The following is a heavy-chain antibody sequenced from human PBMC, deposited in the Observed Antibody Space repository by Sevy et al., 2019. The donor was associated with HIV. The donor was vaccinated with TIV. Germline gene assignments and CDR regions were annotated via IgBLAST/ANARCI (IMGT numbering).Heavy chain of an antibody. J-gene: IGHJ4*02. CDR2: FDPEDGET. Sequence: ASVKVSCKVSGYTLTQVSMHWVRQAPGEGLEWMGSFDPEDGETIYAQKFQGRVTMTEDTSTDTAYMELNSLRSEDTAVYFCATTKDYYDSSGCPFDYRGQGTLVTVSS. V-gene: IGHV1-24*01. CDR3: ATTKDYYDSSGCPFDY. D-gene: IGHD3-22*01. CDR1: GYTLTQVS.